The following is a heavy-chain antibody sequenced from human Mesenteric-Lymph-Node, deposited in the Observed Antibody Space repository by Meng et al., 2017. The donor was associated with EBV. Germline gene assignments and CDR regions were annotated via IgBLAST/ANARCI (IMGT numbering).Heavy chain of an antibody. D-gene: IGHD5-18*01. CDR2: MNPNSGVR. CDR3: SSDRALSPIGYDFGF. CDR1: VYTVPVSY. V-gene: IGHV1-2*06. Sequence: QGQLRQPGDDLKKAGASERLSCKCSVYTVPVSYCRWVRRAPGQGLEWMGRMNPNSGVRKFAQNFRGRVSMTTDTAISTAYLESTSLRSDDTALYYCSSDRALSPIGYDFGFWGQGILVTVSS. J-gene: IGHJ4*02.